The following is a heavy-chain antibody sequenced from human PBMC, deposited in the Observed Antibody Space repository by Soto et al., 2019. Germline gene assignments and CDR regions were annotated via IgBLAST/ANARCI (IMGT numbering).Heavy chain of an antibody. Sequence: PSETLSLTCAVSGGSIISDGYSWSWIRQPPGKGLQWIGHIYEGGNTYYTPSLESRVAISTDKSKNQFSLRLSSVTAEDTAVYYCVRRSPEDAFDIWGQGTMVTVSS. CDR2: IYEGGNT. CDR3: VRRSPEDAFDI. J-gene: IGHJ3*02. CDR1: GGSIISDGYS. V-gene: IGHV4-30-2*01.